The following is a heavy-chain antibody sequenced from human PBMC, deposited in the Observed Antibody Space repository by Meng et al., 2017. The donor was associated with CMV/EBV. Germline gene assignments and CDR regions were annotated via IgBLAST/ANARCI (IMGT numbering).Heavy chain of an antibody. V-gene: IGHV4-4*07. CDR3: ARVLRWNGVIDY. CDR1: GGSISSYY. CDR2: IYTSGST. J-gene: IGHJ4*02. D-gene: IGHD4-23*01. Sequence: GSGPGLGNPSATLALTCTVSGGSISSYYWSWIRQPAGKGLEWIGRIYTSGSTNYNPSLKSRVTMSVDTSKNQFSLKLSSVTAADTAVYYCARVLRWNGVIDYWGQGTLVTVAS.